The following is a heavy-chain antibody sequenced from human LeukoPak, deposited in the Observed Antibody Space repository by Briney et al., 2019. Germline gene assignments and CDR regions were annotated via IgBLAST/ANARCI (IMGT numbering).Heavy chain of an antibody. D-gene: IGHD5-24*01. J-gene: IGHJ4*02. CDR1: GGTFSSYA. CDR2: IIPISGTA. V-gene: IGHV1-69*05. Sequence: GASVKVSCKASGGTFSSYAISWVRQAPGQGLEWMGGIIPISGTANYAQKFQGRVTITTDESTSTAYMELSSLRSEDTAVYYCARGPHAGDGYTNFDYWGQGTLVTVSS. CDR3: ARGPHAGDGYTNFDY.